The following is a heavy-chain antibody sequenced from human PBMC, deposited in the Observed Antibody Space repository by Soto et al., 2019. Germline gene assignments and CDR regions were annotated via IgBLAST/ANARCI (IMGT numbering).Heavy chain of an antibody. CDR3: ASSELATLRDTEYFHH. CDR1: NDSIRRYY. V-gene: IGHV4-59*01. CDR2: AFHTGGT. D-gene: IGHD5-12*01. J-gene: IGHJ1*01. Sequence: QVQLQESGPGLVKPSETLSLTCTVSNDSIRRYYWSWIRQPPGRGLEWIGYAFHTGGTNYNPSLKSRVTIXVXSXKGXFALKLTSVTAADTAVYFCASSELATLRDTEYFHHWGQGTLVTVSS.